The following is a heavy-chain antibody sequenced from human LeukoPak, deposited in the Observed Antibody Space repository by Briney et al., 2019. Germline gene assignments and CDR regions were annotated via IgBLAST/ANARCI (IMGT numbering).Heavy chain of an antibody. J-gene: IGHJ4*02. CDR1: GGTFSSYA. Sequence: SVKVSCKASGGTFSSYAISWVRQAPGQGLEWMGGIIPIFGTANYAQKFQGRVTITADESTSTAYMELSSLRSEDTAVYYCARAYYYDSSGYRTTPFDYWGQGTLVTVSS. CDR3: ARAYYYDSSGYRTTPFDY. D-gene: IGHD3-22*01. V-gene: IGHV1-69*01. CDR2: IIPIFGTA.